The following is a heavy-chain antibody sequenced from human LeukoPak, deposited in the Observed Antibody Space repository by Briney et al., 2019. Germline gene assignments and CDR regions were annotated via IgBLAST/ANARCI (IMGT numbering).Heavy chain of an antibody. V-gene: IGHV3-30*04. D-gene: IGHD2-2*01. Sequence: GGSLRLSCAASGFTFSSYAMHWVRQAPGKGLEWVAVISYDGSNKYYADSMKGRFTISRDNSKNTLYLQMNSLRAEDTAVYYCARGIGYCSSTSCSNWFDPWGQGTLVTVSS. CDR1: GFTFSSYA. J-gene: IGHJ5*02. CDR2: ISYDGSNK. CDR3: ARGIGYCSSTSCSNWFDP.